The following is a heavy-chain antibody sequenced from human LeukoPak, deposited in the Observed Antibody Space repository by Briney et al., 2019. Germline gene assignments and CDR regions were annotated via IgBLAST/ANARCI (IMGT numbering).Heavy chain of an antibody. Sequence: GGSPRLSCATSGFTFSSYGMHWVRQAPGKGLQWVAFIRHDGNDNYYVDSAKGRFTISRDNSKNTLYLQMGSLRVEDTAVYYCAKALYGSGSYYNWGNWFDPWGQGTLVTVSS. CDR2: IRHDGNDN. J-gene: IGHJ5*02. D-gene: IGHD3-10*01. CDR3: AKALYGSGSYYNWGNWFDP. CDR1: GFTFSSYG. V-gene: IGHV3-30*02.